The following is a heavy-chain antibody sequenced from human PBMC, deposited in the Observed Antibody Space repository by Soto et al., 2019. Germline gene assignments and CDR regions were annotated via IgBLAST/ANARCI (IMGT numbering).Heavy chain of an antibody. CDR3: ARRKESGYTTGGMDV. V-gene: IGHV1-69*01. CDR2: IIPIFGTA. J-gene: IGHJ6*02. Sequence: QVQLVQSGAEVKKPGSSVKVSCKASGGTFSSYAISWVRQAPGQGLEWMGGIIPIFGTANYAQKFQGRVTIPADEATSTEYMELSSLRSEDTAVYYCARRKESGYTTGGMDVWGQGTTVTVSS. CDR1: GGTFSSYA. D-gene: IGHD5-12*01.